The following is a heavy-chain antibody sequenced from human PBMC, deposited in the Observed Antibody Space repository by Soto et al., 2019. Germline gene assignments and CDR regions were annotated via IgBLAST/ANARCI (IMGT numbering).Heavy chain of an antibody. Sequence: SETLSLTCTVSGGSISSGDYYWSWIRQPPGKGLEWIGYIYYSGSAYYNPSLKSRVTISVDTSKNQFSLKLSSVTAADTAVYYCARDGRGGYYPRGAFDIWGQGTMVTVS. CDR1: GGSISSGDYY. J-gene: IGHJ3*02. V-gene: IGHV4-30-4*01. CDR3: ARDGRGGYYPRGAFDI. CDR2: IYYSGSA. D-gene: IGHD3-22*01.